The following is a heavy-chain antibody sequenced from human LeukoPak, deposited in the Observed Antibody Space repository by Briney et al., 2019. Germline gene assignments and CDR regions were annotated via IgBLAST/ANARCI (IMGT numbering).Heavy chain of an antibody. D-gene: IGHD2-15*01. Sequence: PSETLSLTCAVYGGSFSGYYWSWIRQPPGKGLEWIGEINHSGSTNYNPSLKSRVTILVDTSKNQFSLKLSSVTAEDTAVYYCARPELPGWSVLFDFWGQGTLVTVSS. J-gene: IGHJ4*02. CDR1: GGSFSGYY. CDR3: ARPELPGWSVLFDF. V-gene: IGHV4-34*01. CDR2: INHSGST.